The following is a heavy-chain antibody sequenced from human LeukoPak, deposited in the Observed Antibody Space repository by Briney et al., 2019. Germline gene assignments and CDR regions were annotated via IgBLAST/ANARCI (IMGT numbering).Heavy chain of an antibody. V-gene: IGHV3-23*01. CDR2: ISGSGGST. CDR3: ARPHYTGLTGPTVSLDY. CDR1: GFTFSSYA. Sequence: GGSLRLSCAASGFTFSSYAMSWVRQAPGKGLEWVSAISGSGGSTYYADSVKGRLTVSRDNSKNTLFLQMSSLRVEDTAVYYCARPHYTGLTGPTVSLDYWGRGTLVTVSS. J-gene: IGHJ4*02. D-gene: IGHD1-26*01.